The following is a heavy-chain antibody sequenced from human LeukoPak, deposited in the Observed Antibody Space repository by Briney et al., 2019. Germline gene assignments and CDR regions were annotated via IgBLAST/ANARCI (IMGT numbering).Heavy chain of an antibody. CDR2: ISGSGGST. Sequence: GGSLRLSCAASGFNFSSYAMIWVRQAPGKRLEWVSDISGSGGSTYYADSVKGRFTISRDNSKNTLYLQMNSLRAEDTAVYYCAKDPSYYYDSSGYYPWYFDYWGQGTLVTVSS. CDR1: GFNFSSYA. CDR3: AKDPSYYYDSSGYYPWYFDY. J-gene: IGHJ4*02. V-gene: IGHV3-23*01. D-gene: IGHD3-22*01.